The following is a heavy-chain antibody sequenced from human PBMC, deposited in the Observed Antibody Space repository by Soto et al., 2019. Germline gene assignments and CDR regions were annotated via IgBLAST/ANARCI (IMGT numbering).Heavy chain of an antibody. V-gene: IGHV1-69*13. CDR2: IIPIFGTA. Sequence: SVKVSCKASGGTFSSYAISWVRQAPGQGLEWMGGIIPIFGTANYAQKFQGRVTITADESTSTAYMELSSLRSEDTAVYYCARDDGIVVVPAAYAGWFDPWGQGTLVTVSS. CDR1: GGTFSSYA. J-gene: IGHJ5*02. D-gene: IGHD2-2*01. CDR3: ARDDGIVVVPAAYAGWFDP.